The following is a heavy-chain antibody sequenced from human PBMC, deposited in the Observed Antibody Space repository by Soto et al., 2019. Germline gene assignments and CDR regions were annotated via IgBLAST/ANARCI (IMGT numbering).Heavy chain of an antibody. V-gene: IGHV1-8*01. J-gene: IGHJ6*03. Sequence: ASVKVSWKASGYTFTSYDIKWGRQATGQGLEWMGWMNPNSGNTGYAQKFQGRVTMTRNTSISTAYMELSSLRSEDTAVYYCARDRPKTTYYDFWSDSMDVWGKGTTVTVSS. CDR1: GYTFTSYD. D-gene: IGHD3-3*01. CDR3: ARDRPKTTYYDFWSDSMDV. CDR2: MNPNSGNT.